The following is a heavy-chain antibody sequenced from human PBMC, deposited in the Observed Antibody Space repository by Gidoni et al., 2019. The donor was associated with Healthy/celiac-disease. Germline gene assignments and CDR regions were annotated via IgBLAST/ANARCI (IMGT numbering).Heavy chain of an antibody. CDR2: INPNTGGT. CDR1: GYTFTGYY. J-gene: IGHJ4*02. V-gene: IGHV1-2*04. CDR3: ARDIGIAAAGTAFDY. Sequence: QVQLVQSGAEVKKPGDSVKVSCKASGYTFTGYYMNWVRQAHGQGLEWMGWINPNTGGTNYEQKFQGWVTMTRDTSISTAYMELSRLRSDDTAVYYCARDIGIAAAGTAFDYWGQVTLVTVSS. D-gene: IGHD6-13*01.